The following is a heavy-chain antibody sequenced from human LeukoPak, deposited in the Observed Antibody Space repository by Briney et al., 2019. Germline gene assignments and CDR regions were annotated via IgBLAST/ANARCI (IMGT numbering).Heavy chain of an antibody. CDR1: GFSFSTYW. CDR2: INKDGSER. Sequence: GGSLRLSCAASGFSFSTYWMTWVREAPGKGLEWVANINKDGSERYYVDSVKGRFTISRDNAQNSLYLQMNSLRAEDTAVYYCVRDFTLTRMERPFDCWGQGTLVTVSS. CDR3: VRDFTLTRMERPFDC. J-gene: IGHJ4*02. D-gene: IGHD1-26*01. V-gene: IGHV3-7*01.